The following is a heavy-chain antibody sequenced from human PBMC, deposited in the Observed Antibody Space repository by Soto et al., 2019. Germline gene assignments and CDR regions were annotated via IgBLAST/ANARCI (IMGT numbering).Heavy chain of an antibody. J-gene: IGHJ4*02. Sequence: QLQLQESGPGLVKPSETLSLICNVSGGSVSSGGYYWAWIRQPPGKGLEWIASIHYSGISYYKPSLKSKLLISLDTSKNQFSLNLNSVTAADTAVYYCARGNWNFDSWGQGTLVTVSS. CDR3: ARGNWNFDS. CDR1: GGSVSSGGYY. CDR2: IHYSGIS. V-gene: IGHV4-39*01. D-gene: IGHD3-3*01.